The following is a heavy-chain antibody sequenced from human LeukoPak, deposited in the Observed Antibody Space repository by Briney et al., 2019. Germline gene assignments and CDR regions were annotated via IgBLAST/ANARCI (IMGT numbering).Heavy chain of an antibody. D-gene: IGHD3-22*01. CDR1: GFTVSSNY. CDR3: AKPMMPARGIFDY. CDR2: IYSGDST. Sequence: PGGSLRLSCAASGFTVSSNYMSWVRQAPGKGLEWVSVIYSGDSTYYADSVKGRFTISRDNSQNTLYLQMNSLRAEDTAVYYCAKPMMPARGIFDYWGQGTLVTVSS. J-gene: IGHJ4*02. V-gene: IGHV3-53*01.